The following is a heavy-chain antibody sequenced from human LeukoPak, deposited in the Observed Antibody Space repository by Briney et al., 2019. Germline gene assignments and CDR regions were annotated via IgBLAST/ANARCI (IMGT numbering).Heavy chain of an antibody. D-gene: IGHD3-22*01. CDR2: ISTGSSYI. CDR3: ARQERGSSGYILQH. J-gene: IGHJ1*01. V-gene: IGHV3-21*01. CDR1: GFTFSSYN. Sequence: TGGSLRLSCAASGFTFSSYNINWVRQAPGKGLEWVSSISTGSSYIYYADSVKGRFTISRDNAKNSLYLQMNSLRAEDTAVYYCARQERGSSGYILQHWGQGTLVTVSS.